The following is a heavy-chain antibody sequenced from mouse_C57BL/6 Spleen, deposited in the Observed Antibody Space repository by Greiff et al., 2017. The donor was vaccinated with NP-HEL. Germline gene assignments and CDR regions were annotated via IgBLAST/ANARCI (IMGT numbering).Heavy chain of an antibody. J-gene: IGHJ2*01. V-gene: IGHV5-6*01. CDR1: GFTFSSYG. CDR3: ARRYGSSYKYFDY. D-gene: IGHD1-1*01. CDR2: ISSGGSYT. Sequence: EVQGVESGGDLVKPGGSLKLSCAASGFTFSSYGMSWVRQTPDKRLEWVATISSGGSYTYYPDSVKRRFTISRDNAKNTLYLQMSSLKSEDTAMYYCARRYGSSYKYFDYWGQGTTLTVSS.